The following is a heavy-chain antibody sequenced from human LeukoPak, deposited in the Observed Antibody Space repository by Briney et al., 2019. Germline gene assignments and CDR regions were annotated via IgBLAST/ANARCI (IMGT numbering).Heavy chain of an antibody. CDR1: GFTVSSNY. CDR2: ISGSGGST. V-gene: IGHV3-23*01. CDR3: AKGHCTNGICWLD. Sequence: GGSLRLSCAASGFTVSSNYMTWVRQAPGKGLEWVSAISGSGGSTYYADSVKGRFTISRDNSKNTLYLQMNSLRAEDTAVYYCAKGHCTNGICWLDWGQGTLVTVSS. J-gene: IGHJ4*02. D-gene: IGHD2-8*01.